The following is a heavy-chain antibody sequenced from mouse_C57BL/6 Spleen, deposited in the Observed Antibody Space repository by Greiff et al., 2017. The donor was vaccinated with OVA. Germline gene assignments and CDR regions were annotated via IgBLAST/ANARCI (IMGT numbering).Heavy chain of an antibody. CDR2: ISYSGST. D-gene: IGHD1-1*01. V-gene: IGHV3-8*01. CDR3: ARAVYYGSSDWYFDV. CDR1: GYSITSDY. Sequence: EVHLVESGPGLAKPSQTLSLTCSVTGYSITSDYWNWIRKFPGNKLEYMGYISYSGSTYYNPSLKSRISITRDTSKNQYYLQLNSVTTEDTATYYCARAVYYGSSDWYFDVWGTGTTVTVSS. J-gene: IGHJ1*03.